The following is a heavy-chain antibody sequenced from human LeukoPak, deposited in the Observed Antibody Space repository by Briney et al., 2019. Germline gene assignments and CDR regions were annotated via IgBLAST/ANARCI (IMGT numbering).Heavy chain of an antibody. CDR2: INPSGGST. CDR3: ARSGELAGPFDY. CDR1: GYTFTSYY. D-gene: IGHD3-10*01. Sequence: GASVKVSCKASGYTFTSYYMYWVRQAPGQGLEWMGIINPSGGSTSYAQKFQGRVTITADKSTSTAYMELSSLRSEDTAVYYCARSGELAGPFDYWGQGTLVTVSS. J-gene: IGHJ4*02. V-gene: IGHV1-46*01.